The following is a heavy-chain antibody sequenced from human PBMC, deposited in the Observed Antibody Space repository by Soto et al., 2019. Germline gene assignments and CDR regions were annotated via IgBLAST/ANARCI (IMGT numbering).Heavy chain of an antibody. CDR2: IKSKTDGGTT. CDR3: TTEDTAMVIPLTFGPVTIDY. CDR1: GFTFSNAW. D-gene: IGHD5-18*01. Sequence: PGGSLRLSCAASGFTFSNAWMNWVRQAPGKGLEWVGRIKSKTDGGTTDYAAPVKGRFTISRDDSKNTLYLQMNSLKTEDTAVYYCTTEDTAMVIPLTFGPVTIDYWGQGTLVTVSS. J-gene: IGHJ4*02. V-gene: IGHV3-15*07.